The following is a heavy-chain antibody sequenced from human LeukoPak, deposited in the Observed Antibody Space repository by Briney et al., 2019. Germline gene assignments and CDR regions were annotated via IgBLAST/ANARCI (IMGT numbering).Heavy chain of an antibody. Sequence: SGGSLRLSCAASGFTLSSYGMSWVRQAPGKGLEWVSAISGSGSSTYYADSVRGRFTISRDNAKNSLYLQMNSLRAEDTAVYYCARGRQATTFDYWGQGTLVTVSS. CDR1: GFTLSSYG. J-gene: IGHJ4*02. D-gene: IGHD1-26*01. CDR2: ISGSGSST. CDR3: ARGRQATTFDY. V-gene: IGHV3-23*01.